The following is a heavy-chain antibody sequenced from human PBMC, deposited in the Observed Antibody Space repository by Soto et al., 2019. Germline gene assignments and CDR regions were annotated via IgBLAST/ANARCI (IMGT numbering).Heavy chain of an antibody. D-gene: IGHD2-2*01. CDR3: ARSECSSTSCSSYYGMDV. V-gene: IGHV1-69*06. CDR2: IIPNFGTA. J-gene: IGHJ6*02. CDR1: GGTFSSYA. Sequence: QVQLVQSGAEVKKPGSSVKVSCKASGGTFSSYAISWVRQAPGQGLEWMGGIIPNFGTANYAQKFQGRVTITADKSTSTAYRELSSLRSEDTAVYYCARSECSSTSCSSYYGMDVWGQGTTVTVSS.